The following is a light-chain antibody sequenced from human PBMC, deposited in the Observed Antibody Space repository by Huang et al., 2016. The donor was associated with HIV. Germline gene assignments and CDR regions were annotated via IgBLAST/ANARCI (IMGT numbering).Light chain of an antibody. Sequence: EIVLTQSPATLSLSPGQRATLSCRTSQSVGNYLAWYQQRPGQAPRLLIYDASNRATCIPARFSGSGSGTAFTLTISSLEPDDFAVYYCQQRSSPLTFGGGTKVEIK. CDR3: QQRSSPLT. J-gene: IGKJ4*01. CDR1: QSVGNY. CDR2: DAS. V-gene: IGKV3-11*01.